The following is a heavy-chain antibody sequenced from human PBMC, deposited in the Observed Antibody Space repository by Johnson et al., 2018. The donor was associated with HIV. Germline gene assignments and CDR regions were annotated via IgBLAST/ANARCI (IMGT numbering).Heavy chain of an antibody. J-gene: IGHJ3*02. CDR3: TTDLASDAFDI. CDR2: TKSKTEGGTT. CDR1: GLTFSNAW. V-gene: IGHV3-15*01. Sequence: VQLVESGGGLVKPGGSLRLSCAASGLTFSNAWMSWVRQAPGKGLEWVARTKSKTEGGTTDYAAPAKGRFTISIDDSKNTLYLQMNSLKTEDTAVYYCTTDLASDAFDIWGQGTMVTVSS.